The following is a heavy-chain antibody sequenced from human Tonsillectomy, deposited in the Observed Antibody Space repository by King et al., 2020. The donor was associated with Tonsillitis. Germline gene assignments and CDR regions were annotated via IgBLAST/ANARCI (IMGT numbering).Heavy chain of an antibody. V-gene: IGHV3-23*04. CDR3: AKNKWMTTIIPRPDS. J-gene: IGHJ4*02. CDR1: GFTFHTFA. Sequence: VQLVESGGGLLQPGGSLRLSCTASGFTFHTFAMTWVRQAPGKGLEWVSTISGSGSDTYYADSVKGRFTISIDHSNKILYLQMNGLSAEDTALYYCAKNKWMTTIIPRPDSWGQGTLVTVAS. CDR2: ISGSGSDT. D-gene: IGHD4-17*01.